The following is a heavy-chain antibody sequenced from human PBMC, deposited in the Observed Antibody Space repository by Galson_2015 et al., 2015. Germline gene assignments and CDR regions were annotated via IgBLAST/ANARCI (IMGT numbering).Heavy chain of an antibody. CDR1: GGSISSGGYY. CDR3: GREETGSYGHSSYYYVMDF. J-gene: IGHJ6*02. Sequence: TLSLTCPVSGGSISSGGYYWSWLRQNPGKGQEWNGYIYYSGSTYYNPSLKSRVTISAETSKNQSSLKLSSVTAEDRAVYYCGREETGSYGHSSYYYVMDFWGQGTTVTVSS. V-gene: IGHV4-31*03. CDR2: IYYSGST. D-gene: IGHD5-18*01.